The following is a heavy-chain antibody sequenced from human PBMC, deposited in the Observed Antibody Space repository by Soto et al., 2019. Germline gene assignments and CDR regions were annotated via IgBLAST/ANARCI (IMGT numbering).Heavy chain of an antibody. Sequence: QVQLQESGPGLVKPSQTLSLTCTVCGGSINSGDYHWTWIRQFPGKGLEWIGGIYYSASTYYNPALVSRITISLDTSKNQFSLKLTSVTAADTAVYYCARDSRTPSGGMDVWGQGTTVTVSS. CDR1: GGSINSGDYH. CDR3: ARDSRTPSGGMDV. J-gene: IGHJ6*02. CDR2: IYYSAST. V-gene: IGHV4-30-4*01.